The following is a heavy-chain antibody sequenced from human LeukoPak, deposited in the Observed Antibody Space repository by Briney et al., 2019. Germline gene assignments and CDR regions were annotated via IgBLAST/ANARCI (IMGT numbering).Heavy chain of an antibody. Sequence: PGGSLRLSCAASGFTFSSYDMSWVRQAPGKGLEWVSAISGSGDSTYYADSVKGRFTISRDNSKITLYLQMNSLRAEDTAVYYCAKDKWWFGEYDAFDIWGQGTMVTVSS. CDR3: AKDKWWFGEYDAFDI. CDR2: ISGSGDST. CDR1: GFTFSSYD. J-gene: IGHJ3*02. V-gene: IGHV3-23*01. D-gene: IGHD3-10*01.